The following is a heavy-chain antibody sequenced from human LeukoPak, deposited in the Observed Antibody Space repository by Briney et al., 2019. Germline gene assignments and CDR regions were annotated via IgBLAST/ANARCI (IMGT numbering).Heavy chain of an antibody. D-gene: IGHD2-2*01. V-gene: IGHV1-24*01. Sequence: ASVKVSCKVSGYTLTELSMHWVRQAPGKGLERMGGFDPEDGETIYAQKFQGRVTMTEDTSTDTAYMELSSLRSEDTAVYYCAPIVVVPAAQYYFDYWGQGTLVTVSS. CDR1: GYTLTELS. CDR3: APIVVVPAAQYYFDY. J-gene: IGHJ4*02. CDR2: FDPEDGET.